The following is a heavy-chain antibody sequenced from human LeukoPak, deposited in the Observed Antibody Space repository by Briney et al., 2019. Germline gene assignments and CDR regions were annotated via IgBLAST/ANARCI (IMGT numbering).Heavy chain of an antibody. V-gene: IGHV3-30-3*01. J-gene: IGHJ4*02. CDR1: GFTFSIYA. Sequence: GGSLRLSCAASGFTFSIYAMSWVRQAPGKGLEWVAVISYDGSNKYYADSVKGRFTISRDNSKNTLYVQVNSLRAEDTAVYYCAKDYYDSSGYSAAIDYWGQGTLVTVSS. CDR2: ISYDGSNK. CDR3: AKDYYDSSGYSAAIDY. D-gene: IGHD3-22*01.